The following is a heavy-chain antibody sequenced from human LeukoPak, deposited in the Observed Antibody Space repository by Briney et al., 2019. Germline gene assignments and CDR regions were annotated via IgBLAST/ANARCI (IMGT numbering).Heavy chain of an antibody. CDR1: GGTFSSYA. J-gene: IGHJ4*02. V-gene: IGHV1-69*04. Sequence: AASVKVSCKASGGTFSSYAISWVRQAPGQGLEWMGRIIPILGIANYAQKFQGRVTITADKSTSTAYMELSSLRSEDTAVYYCASRDRNYYDSSDYYPYYFDYWGQGTLVTVSS. CDR2: IIPILGIA. CDR3: ASRDRNYYDSSDYYPYYFDY. D-gene: IGHD3-22*01.